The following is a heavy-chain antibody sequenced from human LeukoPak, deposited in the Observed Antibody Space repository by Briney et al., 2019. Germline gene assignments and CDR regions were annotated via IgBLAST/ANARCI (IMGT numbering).Heavy chain of an antibody. CDR3: ARVGITMVRGVIFPQYYYYYYYMDV. CDR1: GYTFTGYY. Sequence: ASVKVSCKASGYTFTGYYINWVRQAPGQGLEWVGWINPDIGGTNYAQKFQGRVTMTRDTSISTAYIELTRVTSDDTAVYYCARVGITMVRGVIFPQYYYYYYYMDVWGKGTTVTVSS. D-gene: IGHD3-10*01. CDR2: INPDIGGT. J-gene: IGHJ6*03. V-gene: IGHV1-2*02.